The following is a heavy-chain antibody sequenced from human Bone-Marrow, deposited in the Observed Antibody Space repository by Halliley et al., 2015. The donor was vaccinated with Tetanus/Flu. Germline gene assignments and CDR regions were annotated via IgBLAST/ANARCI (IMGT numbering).Heavy chain of an antibody. Sequence: EGSITGYAASVKAQFPISRDTANNTVFLQMNSLRPEDTAVYSCFRGGFPSDSSGHYQYYLAYWGQGTLVTVSS. V-gene: IGHV3-74*01. D-gene: IGHD3-22*01. J-gene: IGHJ4*02. CDR3: FRGGFPSDSSGHYQYYLAY. CDR2: EGSIT.